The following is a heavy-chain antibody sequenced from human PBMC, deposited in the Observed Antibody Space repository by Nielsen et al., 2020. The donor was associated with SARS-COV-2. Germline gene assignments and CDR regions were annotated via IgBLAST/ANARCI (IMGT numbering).Heavy chain of an antibody. CDR2: ISATGGST. Sequence: GESLKISCAASGFTFSGYAMSWVRQAPGKGPEWVSSISATGGSTYYADSVKGRFTISRDNARNTLYLQMSGLRAEDTGVYYCASRQDGYNYDTQWGQGTRVTVSS. V-gene: IGHV3-23*01. CDR1: GFTFSGYA. D-gene: IGHD5-24*01. CDR3: ASRQDGYNYDTQ. J-gene: IGHJ4*02.